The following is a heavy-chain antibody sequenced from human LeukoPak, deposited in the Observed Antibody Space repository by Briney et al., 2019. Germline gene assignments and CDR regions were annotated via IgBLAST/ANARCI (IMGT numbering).Heavy chain of an antibody. J-gene: IGHJ4*02. CDR3: AKDNPRPLSHFDY. CDR1: GGSISSGSYY. CDR2: IYTSGST. D-gene: IGHD3-16*01. V-gene: IGHV4-61*02. Sequence: SQTLSLTCTVSGGSISSGSYYWSWIRQPAGKGLEWIGRIYTSGSTNYNPSLKSRVTISVDTSKNQFSLKLSSVTAADTAVYYCAKDNPRPLSHFDYWGQGTLVTVSS.